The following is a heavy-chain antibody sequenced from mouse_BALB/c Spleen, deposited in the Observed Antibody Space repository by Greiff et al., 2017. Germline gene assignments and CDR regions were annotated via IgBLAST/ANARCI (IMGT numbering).Heavy chain of an antibody. Sequence: VQLKQSGAELVKPGASVKLSCTASGFNIKDTYMHWVKQRPEQGLEWIGRIDPANGNTKYDPKFQGKATITADTSSNTAYLQLSSLTSEDTAVYYCARPTTTAYWGQGTTLTVSS. D-gene: IGHD1-2*01. CDR2: IDPANGNT. CDR1: GFNIKDTY. J-gene: IGHJ2*01. V-gene: IGHV14-3*02. CDR3: ARPTTTAY.